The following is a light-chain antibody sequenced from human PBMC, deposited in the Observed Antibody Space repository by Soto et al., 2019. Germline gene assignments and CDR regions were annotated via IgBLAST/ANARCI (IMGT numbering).Light chain of an antibody. Sequence: EVAMRPSPATLSVSPGEGATLFCRASQGIGDTLAWYQHKPGQTPRLLIYDTSTRATGVPTRFSGSRSGAEFTLTINSLQSEDFAVYYCQPYNNWPLTFGGGTKVDIK. V-gene: IGKV3-15*01. CDR3: QPYNNWPLT. CDR1: QGIGDT. J-gene: IGKJ4*01. CDR2: DTS.